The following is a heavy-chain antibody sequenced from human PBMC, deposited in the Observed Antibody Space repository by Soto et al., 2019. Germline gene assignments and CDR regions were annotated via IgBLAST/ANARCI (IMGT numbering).Heavy chain of an antibody. Sequence: QVQLVQSGAEVKKPGASVKVSCKASGYTFTSYAMHWVRQAPGQRLEWMGWIHAGNGNTKYSQQFQGRVTITRDTSASTASIELSSLRSEDTAVYYCARVVAGPLNWFDPWGQGTLVTVSS. J-gene: IGHJ5*02. CDR3: ARVVAGPLNWFDP. V-gene: IGHV1-3*01. CDR2: IHAGNGNT. D-gene: IGHD6-19*01. CDR1: GYTFTSYA.